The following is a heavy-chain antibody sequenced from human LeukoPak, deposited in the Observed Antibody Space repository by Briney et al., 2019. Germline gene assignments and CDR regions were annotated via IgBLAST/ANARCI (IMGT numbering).Heavy chain of an antibody. CDR3: ARDPDIVATSDI. CDR1: GFSFSSYE. Sequence: GGSLRLSCAASGFSFSSYEMNWVRQAPGKGLEWVSYISSSGSTIYYADSVKGRFTISRDNSKNTLYLQMNSLRAEDTAVYYCARDPDIVATSDIWGQGTMVTVSS. V-gene: IGHV3-48*03. CDR2: ISSSGSTI. D-gene: IGHD5-12*01. J-gene: IGHJ3*02.